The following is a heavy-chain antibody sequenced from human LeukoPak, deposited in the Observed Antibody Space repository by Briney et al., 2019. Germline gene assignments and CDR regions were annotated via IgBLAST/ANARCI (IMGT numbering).Heavy chain of an antibody. V-gene: IGHV1-69*04. CDR1: GGTFSSYA. D-gene: IGHD5-12*01. CDR3: ARERVDIVATMFYGMDV. J-gene: IGHJ6*02. CDR2: IIPIFGIA. Sequence: ASVNVSCKASGGTFSSYAISWVRQAPGQGLEWMGRIIPIFGIANYAQKFQGRVTITADKSTSTAYMELSSLRSEDTAVYYCARERVDIVATMFYGMDVWGQGTTVTVSS.